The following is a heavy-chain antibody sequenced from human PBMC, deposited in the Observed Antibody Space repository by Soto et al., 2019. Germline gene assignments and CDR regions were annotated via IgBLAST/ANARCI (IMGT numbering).Heavy chain of an antibody. CDR1: GGSISSYY. V-gene: IGHV4-59*01. Sequence: PSLTCTVSGGSISSYYWSWIRQPPGKGLEWIGYIYYSGSTNYNPSLKSRVTISVDTSKNQFSLRLSSVTAADTAVYYCARGYYYYGMDVWGQGTPVTVYS. CDR3: ARGYYYYGMDV. CDR2: IYYSGST. J-gene: IGHJ6*02.